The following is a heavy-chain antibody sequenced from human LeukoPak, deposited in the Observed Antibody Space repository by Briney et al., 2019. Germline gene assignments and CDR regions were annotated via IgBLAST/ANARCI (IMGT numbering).Heavy chain of an antibody. Sequence: SETLSLTCTVSGGSISSYYWSWIRQPPGKGLEWIGYVFYGGSTNYNPSLKSRVTISVDTSKSQLSLKLSSVTAADTAVYYCARDYGGKFDYWGQGTLVTVSS. CDR1: GGSISSYY. D-gene: IGHD4/OR15-4a*01. CDR2: VFYGGST. CDR3: ARDYGGKFDY. J-gene: IGHJ4*02. V-gene: IGHV4-59*01.